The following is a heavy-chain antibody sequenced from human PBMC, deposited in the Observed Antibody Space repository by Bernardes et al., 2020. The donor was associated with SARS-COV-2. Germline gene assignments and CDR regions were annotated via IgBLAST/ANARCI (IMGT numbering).Heavy chain of an antibody. Sequence: GSLRLSCAASGFTFSTYVMTWVRQAPGKGLEWVSTISASGGGTYYADSVKGRFTISRDNSKNTLYLQMNSLRAEDTAVYYCAKDRQASVWGQGTTVTVSS. CDR3: AKDRQASV. V-gene: IGHV3-23*01. J-gene: IGHJ6*02. CDR2: ISASGGGT. CDR1: GFTFSTYV.